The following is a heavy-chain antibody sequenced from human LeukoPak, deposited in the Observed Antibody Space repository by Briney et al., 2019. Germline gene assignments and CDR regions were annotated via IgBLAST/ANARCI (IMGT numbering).Heavy chain of an antibody. V-gene: IGHV1-18*01. CDR1: GYTFTSYG. J-gene: IGHJ4*02. CDR2: ISAYNGNT. D-gene: IGHD2-2*01. Sequence: ASVKVSCKASGYTFTSYGISWVRQAPGQGLEWMGWISAYNGNTNYAQKLQGRVTMTIDTSTSTAYMELRSLRSDDTAVYYCARDGDPAALEVGFDYWGQGTLVTVSS. CDR3: ARDGDPAALEVGFDY.